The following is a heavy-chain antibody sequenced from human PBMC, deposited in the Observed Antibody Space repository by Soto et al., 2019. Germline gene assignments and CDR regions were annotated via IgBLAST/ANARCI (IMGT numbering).Heavy chain of an antibody. Sequence: SLTMRLPRTVSWGTISSFYWSRIRKPTGKGLEWIGYIFHTGSTNYNPSLKSRVTISVDTSRNQFSLKLSSVTAAVTAVYYCGRQYAYIWGGFAYWDQGTLVTVSS. CDR2: IFHTGST. CDR1: WGTISSFY. J-gene: IGHJ4*01. CDR3: GRQYAYIWGGFAY. D-gene: IGHD3-16*01. V-gene: IGHV4-59*08.